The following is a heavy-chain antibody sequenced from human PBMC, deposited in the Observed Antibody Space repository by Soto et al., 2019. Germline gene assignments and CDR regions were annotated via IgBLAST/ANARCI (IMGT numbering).Heavy chain of an antibody. V-gene: IGHV4-39*01. J-gene: IGHJ5*02. CDR3: ARHVTQFHYDFWSGYTWISQVVPNNWFDP. D-gene: IGHD3-3*01. Sequence: SETLSLTCTVSGGSISSSSYYWGWIRQPPGKGLEWIGSIYYSGSTYYNPSLKSRVTISVDTSKNQFSLKLSSVTAADTAVYYCARHVTQFHYDFWSGYTWISQVVPNNWFDPWGQGTLVT. CDR2: IYYSGST. CDR1: GGSISSSSYY.